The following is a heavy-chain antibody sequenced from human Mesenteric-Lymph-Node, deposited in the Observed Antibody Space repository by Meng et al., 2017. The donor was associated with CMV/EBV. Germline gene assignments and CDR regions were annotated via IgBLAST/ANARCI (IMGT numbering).Heavy chain of an antibody. D-gene: IGHD6-13*01. CDR2: ISTSGNTI. J-gene: IGHJ4*02. Sequence: CAASGFTFSDYYMSWIRQAPGKGLEWVSYISTSGNTIYYADSVKGRFTISRDNAKNSVYLQMNSLRAEDTALYYCARDSSSSWYQYWGQGTLVTVSS. V-gene: IGHV3-11*04. CDR1: GFTFSDYY. CDR3: ARDSSSSWYQY.